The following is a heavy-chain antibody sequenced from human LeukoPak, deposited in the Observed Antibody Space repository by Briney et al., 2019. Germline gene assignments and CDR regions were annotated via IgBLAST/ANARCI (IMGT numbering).Heavy chain of an antibody. CDR3: ARSDYYDSSGYLFDY. CDR2: IYYSGST. J-gene: IGHJ4*02. CDR1: GGSFSGYY. V-gene: IGHV4-31*11. Sequence: PSETLSLTCAVYGGSFSGYYWSWIRQHPGKGLEWIGYIYYSGSTYYNPSLKSRVTISVDTSKNQFSLKLSSVTAADTAVYYCARSDYYDSSGYLFDYWGQGTLVTVSS. D-gene: IGHD3-22*01.